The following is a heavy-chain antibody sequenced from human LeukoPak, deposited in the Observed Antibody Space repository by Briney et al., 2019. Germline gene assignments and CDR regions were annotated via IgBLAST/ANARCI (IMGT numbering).Heavy chain of an antibody. CDR2: INTNTGNP. D-gene: IGHD3-22*01. CDR3: ARERDSSGYFNPSFDY. Sequence: ASVKVSCKASGYTFTSYAMNWVRQAPGQGLEWMGWINTNTGNPTYAQAFTGRFVFSLDTSVSTAYLQISSLKAEDTAVYYCARERDSSGYFNPSFDYWGQGTLVTVSS. V-gene: IGHV7-4-1*02. J-gene: IGHJ4*02. CDR1: GYTFTSYA.